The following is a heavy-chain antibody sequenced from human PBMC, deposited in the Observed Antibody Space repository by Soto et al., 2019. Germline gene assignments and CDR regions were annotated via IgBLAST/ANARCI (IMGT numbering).Heavy chain of an antibody. Sequence: KQSQTLSLTCAISGDSVSSNSAAWNWIRQSPSRGLEWLGRTYYRSKWYNDYAVSVKSRITINPDTSKNQFSLQLNSVTPEDTAVYYCARDLPDYDILTGYYNVGRSWFDPWGQGTLVTVSS. CDR1: GDSVSSNSAA. CDR2: TYYRSKWYN. J-gene: IGHJ5*02. V-gene: IGHV6-1*01. CDR3: ARDLPDYDILTGYYNVGRSWFDP. D-gene: IGHD3-9*01.